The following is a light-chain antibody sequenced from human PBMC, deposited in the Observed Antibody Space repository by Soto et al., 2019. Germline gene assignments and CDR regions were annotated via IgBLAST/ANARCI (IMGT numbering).Light chain of an antibody. V-gene: IGKV3-11*01. J-gene: IGKJ5*01. CDR2: DAS. CDR3: QQRTNWPPIT. CDR1: QSIDSN. Sequence: IVMTQSPATLSVSPGETATLSCRASQSIDSNVAWYQQKPGEAPRLFIYDASTRATGIPDRFSGSGSGTDFTLTISSLEPEDFAVYYCQQRTNWPPITFGQGTRLEIK.